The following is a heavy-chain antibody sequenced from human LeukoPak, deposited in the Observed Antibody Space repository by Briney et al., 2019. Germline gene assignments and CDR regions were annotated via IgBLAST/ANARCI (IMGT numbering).Heavy chain of an antibody. D-gene: IGHD3-3*01. J-gene: IGHJ5*02. CDR1: GYTFTSYD. V-gene: IGHV1-8*01. CDR2: MNPNSGNT. Sequence: ASVKVSCKASGYTFTSYDINWVRQATGQGLEWMGWMNPNSGNTGYAQKFQGRVTMTRNTSISTAYMELSSLRSEDTAVYYCARVSGYYDFWSGYYNRWFDPWGQGTLVTVSS. CDR3: ARVSGYYDFWSGYYNRWFDP.